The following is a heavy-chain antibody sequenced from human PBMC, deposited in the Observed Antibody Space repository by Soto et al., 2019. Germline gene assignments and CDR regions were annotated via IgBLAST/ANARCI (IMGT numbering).Heavy chain of an antibody. D-gene: IGHD1-1*01. CDR1: GGTFSSYA. CDR2: IIPIFGTA. J-gene: IGHJ5*02. CDR3: ARDKRFEKVGPPRHTTHNWFDP. Sequence: QVQLVQSGAEVKKPGSSVKVSCKASGGTFSSYAISWVRQAPGQGLEWMGGIIPIFGTANYAQKFQGRVTIPADESPSXXHXEXXSLRSEDTAVYYCARDKRFEKVGPPRHTTHNWFDPWGQGTLVTVSS. V-gene: IGHV1-69*12.